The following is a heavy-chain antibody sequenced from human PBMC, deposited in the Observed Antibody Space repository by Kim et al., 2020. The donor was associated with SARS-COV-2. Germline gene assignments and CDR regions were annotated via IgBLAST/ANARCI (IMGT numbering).Heavy chain of an antibody. CDR2: IIPIFGTA. Sequence: SVKVSCKASGGTFSSYAISWVRQAPGQGLEWMGGIIPIFGTANYAQKFQGRVTITADESTSTAYMELSSLRSEDTAVYYCARGLSEAAADPLRPDYYYYYGMDVWGQGTTVTVSS. D-gene: IGHD6-13*01. CDR1: GGTFSSYA. V-gene: IGHV1-69*13. CDR3: ARGLSEAAADPLRPDYYYYYGMDV. J-gene: IGHJ6*02.